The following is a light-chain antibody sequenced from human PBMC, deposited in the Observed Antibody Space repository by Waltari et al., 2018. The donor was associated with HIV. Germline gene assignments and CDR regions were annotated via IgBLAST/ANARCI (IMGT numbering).Light chain of an antibody. Sequence: QSALNQPASVSASPGQAITISWPGTRSDGGAKNNCSLYQQHPGTAPKLMIYEVNNRPSGVSHRFSASKSGNTASLTISGLQAEDEADYYCSSYTSNTTLEKVFGTGTRVTVL. J-gene: IGLJ1*01. CDR3: SSYTSNTTLEKV. V-gene: IGLV2-14*01. CDR2: EVN. CDR1: RSDGGAKNN.